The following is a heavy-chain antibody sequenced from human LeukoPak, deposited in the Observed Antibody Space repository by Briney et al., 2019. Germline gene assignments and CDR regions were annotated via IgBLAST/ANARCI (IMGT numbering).Heavy chain of an antibody. CDR3: ARPVTGDWDPKTNWFDP. D-gene: IGHD2-21*02. CDR1: GGSFSGYY. CDR2: INHSGST. Sequence: KPSETLSLTCAVYGGSFSGYYWSWIRQPPGKGLEWIGEINHSGSTNYNPSLKSRVTISVDTSKNQFSLKLSSVTAADTAVYYCARPVTGDWDPKTNWFDPWGQGTLVTVSS. J-gene: IGHJ5*02. V-gene: IGHV4-34*01.